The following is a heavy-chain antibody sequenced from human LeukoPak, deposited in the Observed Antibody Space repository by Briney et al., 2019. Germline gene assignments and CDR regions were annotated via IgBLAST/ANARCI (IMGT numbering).Heavy chain of an antibody. D-gene: IGHD6-13*01. CDR2: ISGSGGST. J-gene: IGHJ3*02. CDR3: AKGSSSYYFAFDI. V-gene: IGHV3-23*01. CDR1: GFTFSNYA. Sequence: GGSLRLSCAASGFTFSNYAMSWVRQAPGKGLEWVLGISGSGGSTYYADSVKGRFTISRDNSKNTLYLQMNSLRAEDTAVYYCAKGSSSYYFAFDIWGQGTMVTVSS.